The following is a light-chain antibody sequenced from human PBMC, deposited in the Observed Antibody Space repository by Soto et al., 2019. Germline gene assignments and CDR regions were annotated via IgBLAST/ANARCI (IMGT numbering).Light chain of an antibody. J-gene: IGKJ1*01. CDR3: QQYYSYPRT. Sequence: ALRMTQSPSSLSASTGDRVTITCRASQGISSYLAWYQQKPGKAPKLLIYAASTLQSGVPSRFSGSESGTDFTLTISCLQSEDFATYYCQQYYSYPRTFGQGTKVEIK. CDR1: QGISSY. V-gene: IGKV1-8*01. CDR2: AAS.